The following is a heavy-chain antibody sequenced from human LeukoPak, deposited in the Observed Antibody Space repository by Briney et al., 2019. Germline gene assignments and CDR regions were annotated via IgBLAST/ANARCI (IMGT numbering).Heavy chain of an antibody. J-gene: IGHJ4*02. CDR1: GFTFSTYG. CDR2: IWYDGSNI. CDR3: ARARNDYDSSGFSALDY. D-gene: IGHD3-22*01. Sequence: GGSLRLSCAASGFTFSTYGMHWVRQAPGKGLDWVAVIWYDGSNIYHGDSVKGRFTVSRDNSKNTQYLQMNSLRAEDTAVYYCARARNDYDSSGFSALDYWGQGTLVTVSS. V-gene: IGHV3-33*01.